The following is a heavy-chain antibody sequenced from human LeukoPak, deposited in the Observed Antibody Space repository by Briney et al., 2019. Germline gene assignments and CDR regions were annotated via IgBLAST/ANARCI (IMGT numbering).Heavy chain of an antibody. CDR3: AKEMIEVAFDI. J-gene: IGHJ3*02. V-gene: IGHV1-8*03. D-gene: IGHD3-22*01. Sequence: ASAKVSCKASGYTFTSYDINWVRQATGQGLEWMGWMNPNSGNTAYAQNFQGRVTITRNTSISTAYMELSSLRSEDTAVYYCAKEMIEVAFDIWGQGTMVTVSS. CDR1: GYTFTSYD. CDR2: MNPNSGNT.